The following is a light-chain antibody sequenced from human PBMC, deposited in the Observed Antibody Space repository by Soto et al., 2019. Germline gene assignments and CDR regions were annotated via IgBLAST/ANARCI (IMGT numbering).Light chain of an antibody. CDR3: QQYGTSPLT. V-gene: IGKV3-20*01. J-gene: IGKJ4*01. CDR2: GAS. Sequence: EVVLTRSPGTLSLSPGERATLSCRAIQTVNSNYVAWYQQKPGQSPRLLISGASIRATGIPNRFSGSGSGADFTLTISRLEPEHFAAYYCQQYGTSPLTFGGGTKV. CDR1: QTVNSNY.